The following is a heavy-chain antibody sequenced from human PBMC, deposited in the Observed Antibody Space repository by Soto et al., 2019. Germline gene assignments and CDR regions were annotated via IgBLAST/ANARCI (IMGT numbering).Heavy chain of an antibody. CDR3: ATDNGLDYDTSASPRAFDI. Sequence: PGGSLRLSCAASGFTFSNAWMSWVRQAPGKGLEWVGRIKSKTDGGTTDYAAPVKGRFTISRDDSKNTLYLQMNSLKTEDTAVYHSATDNGLDYDTSASPRAFDIWGQGTMVTVSS. J-gene: IGHJ3*02. CDR2: IKSKTDGGTT. D-gene: IGHD3-22*01. V-gene: IGHV3-15*01. CDR1: GFTFSNAW.